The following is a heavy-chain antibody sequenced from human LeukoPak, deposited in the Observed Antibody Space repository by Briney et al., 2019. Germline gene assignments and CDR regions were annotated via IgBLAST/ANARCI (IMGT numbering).Heavy chain of an antibody. J-gene: IGHJ6*02. CDR2: ISHGGDT. Sequence: GSLRLSCAASGFTFSSCAMSWVRQAPGKGLEWIGEISHGGDTNYNPSLKSRVAFSIDKYKSQFSLRLSSVTAADTAVYYCASAAPTLGGVPIPPAIPYYYYYLLDVWGQGTTVTVSS. CDR1: GFTFSSCAM. V-gene: IGHV4/OR15-8*02. CDR3: ASAAPTLGGVPIPPAIPYYYYYLLDV. D-gene: IGHD2-2*01.